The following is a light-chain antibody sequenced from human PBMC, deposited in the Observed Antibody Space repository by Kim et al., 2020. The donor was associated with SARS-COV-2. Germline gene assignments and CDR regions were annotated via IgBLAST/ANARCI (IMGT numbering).Light chain of an antibody. CDR1: QSIMSR. J-gene: IGKJ1*01. Sequence: GDSVTLTCRASQSIMSRLAWYQQKPGMAPKLLVYDASSLETGVPSRFSGSGSGTEFTLTISSLQPDDLATYYCQQYNDDRTFGPGTKVDIK. V-gene: IGKV1-5*01. CDR2: DAS. CDR3: QQYNDDRT.